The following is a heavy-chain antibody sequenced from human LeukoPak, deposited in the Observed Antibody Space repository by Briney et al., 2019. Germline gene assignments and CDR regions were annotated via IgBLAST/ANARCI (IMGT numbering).Heavy chain of an antibody. J-gene: IGHJ4*02. CDR1: GCTFSSYA. CDR3: AKASSSGWYYYFDY. D-gene: IGHD6-19*01. V-gene: IGHV3-23*01. Sequence: GGSLRLSCAASGCTFSSYAMSWVRQAPGKGLDGVGSISGGGGSTYYADSVKGRFTISRDNPKNTLYLQMNSLRAEDTAVYYCAKASSSGWYYYFDYWGQGTLVTVSS. CDR2: ISGGGGST.